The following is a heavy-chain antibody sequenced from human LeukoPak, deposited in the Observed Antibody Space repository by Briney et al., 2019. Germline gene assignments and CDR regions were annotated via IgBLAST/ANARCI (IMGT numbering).Heavy chain of an antibody. CDR1: GYTFTGYY. D-gene: IGHD6-13*01. V-gene: IGHV1-2*02. CDR3: ASLVNIAAAGDEAFDI. CDR2: INPNSGGT. J-gene: IGHJ3*02. Sequence: GASVKVSCKASGYTFTGYYMHWVRQAPGQGLEWMGWINPNSGGTNYAQKFQGRVTMTRDTSISTAYMELSRLRSDDTAVYYCASLVNIAAAGDEAFDIWGQGTMVTVSS.